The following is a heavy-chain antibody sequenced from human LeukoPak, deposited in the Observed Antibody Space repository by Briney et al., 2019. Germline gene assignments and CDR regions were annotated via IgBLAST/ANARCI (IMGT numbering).Heavy chain of an antibody. Sequence: SETLSLTCAVSRGSISSNNWWSWVRQSPGKGLEWIGEISHSGSTNYNPSLKSRVTILGDKSKNQFYLKLSSVTAADTAVYYCARELGYYYFYMDVWGKGTTVTVSS. CDR1: RGSISSNNW. V-gene: IGHV4-4*02. J-gene: IGHJ6*03. CDR3: ARELGYYYFYMDV. D-gene: IGHD3-3*02. CDR2: ISHSGST.